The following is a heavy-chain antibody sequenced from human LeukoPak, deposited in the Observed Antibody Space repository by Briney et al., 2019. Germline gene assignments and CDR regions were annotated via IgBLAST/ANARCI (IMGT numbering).Heavy chain of an antibody. CDR1: GYTFTSYD. V-gene: IGHV1-8*01. Sequence: SVKLSCKASGYTFTSYDINWVRQATGQGREWMGWMNPNSGNTGYAQKFQGRVTMTRNTSISTAYMELSSLRSEDTAVYYCARARFTMVRGAHYYFDYWGQGNLVTVSP. J-gene: IGHJ4*02. D-gene: IGHD3-10*01. CDR3: ARARFTMVRGAHYYFDY. CDR2: MNPNSGNT.